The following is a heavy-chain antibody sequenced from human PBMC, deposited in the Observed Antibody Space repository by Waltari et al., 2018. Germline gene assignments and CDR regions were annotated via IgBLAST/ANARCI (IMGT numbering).Heavy chain of an antibody. CDR3: ARAYSSSWYGSAFDI. D-gene: IGHD6-13*01. CDR1: GGSISSGSYY. V-gene: IGHV4-61*02. J-gene: IGHJ3*02. Sequence: QVQLQESGPGLVQPSQTLSLTCTVSGGSISSGSYYWSWIRQPAGKGLEWIGRIYTSGSTNYNPSLKSRVTISVDTSKNQFSLKLSSVTAADTAVYYCARAYSSSWYGSAFDIWGQGTMVTVSS. CDR2: IYTSGST.